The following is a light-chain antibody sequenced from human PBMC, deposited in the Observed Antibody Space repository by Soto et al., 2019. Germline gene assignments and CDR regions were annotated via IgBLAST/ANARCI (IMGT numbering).Light chain of an antibody. CDR3: QQYYSTPRA. CDR1: QSVLYSSDNENY. V-gene: IGKV4-1*01. J-gene: IGKJ1*01. Sequence: DIVLTQSPDSLAVSLGERATINCKSSQSVLYSSDNENYLAWYQQKAGQPPKLLIYWASTRESGVPDRFSGNGSGTDFTLTISSLQAEDVALYYCQQYYSTPRAFGQGTKVEIK. CDR2: WAS.